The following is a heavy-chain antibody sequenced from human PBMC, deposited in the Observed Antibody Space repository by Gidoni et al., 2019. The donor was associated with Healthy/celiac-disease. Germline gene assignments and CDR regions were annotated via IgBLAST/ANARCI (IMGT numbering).Heavy chain of an antibody. CDR2: ISYDGSNT. J-gene: IGHJ4*02. Sequence: QVQLVESGGGVVQPGRSLRLSCAASGFTFSSYGMHWVRQAPGKGLEWVAVISYDGSNTYYAYSVKGRFTSSRDNSKNTLYLQMNSLRAEDTAVYYCAKAGGYYYDSSGYYPDYWGQGTLVTVSS. CDR1: GFTFSSYG. D-gene: IGHD3-22*01. CDR3: AKAGGYYYDSSGYYPDY. V-gene: IGHV3-30*18.